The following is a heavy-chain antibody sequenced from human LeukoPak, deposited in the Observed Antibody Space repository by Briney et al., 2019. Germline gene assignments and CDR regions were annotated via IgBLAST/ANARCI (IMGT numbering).Heavy chain of an antibody. CDR3: AKDAGYSGYDGGGY. CDR1: GFTFSSYA. J-gene: IGHJ4*02. V-gene: IGHV3-30*04. D-gene: IGHD5-12*01. Sequence: PGRSLRLSCAASGFTFSSYAMHWVRQAPGKGLEWVAVISYDGSNKYYADSVKGRFTISRDNSKNTLYLQMNSLRAEDTAVYYCAKDAGYSGYDGGGYWGQGTLVTVSS. CDR2: ISYDGSNK.